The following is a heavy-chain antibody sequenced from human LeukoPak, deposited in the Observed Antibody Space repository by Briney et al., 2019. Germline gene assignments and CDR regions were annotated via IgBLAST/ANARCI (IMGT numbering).Heavy chain of an antibody. CDR3: ARSLGKQLRNAFDI. V-gene: IGHV3-21*01. CDR1: GFTFSSYS. D-gene: IGHD1-26*01. CDR2: ISSSSSYI. Sequence: GGSLRLSCAASGFTFSSYSMNWVRQAPGKGLEWVSSISSSSSYIYYADSVKGRFTISRDNAKNSLYLQMNSLRAEDTAVYYCARSLGKQLRNAFDIWCQGTMVTVSS. J-gene: IGHJ3*02.